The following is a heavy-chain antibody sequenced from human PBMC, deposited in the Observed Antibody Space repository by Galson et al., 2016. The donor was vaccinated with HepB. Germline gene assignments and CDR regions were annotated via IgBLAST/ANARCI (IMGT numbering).Heavy chain of an antibody. J-gene: IGHJ5*02. Sequence: SLRLSCAASGFRFSSYWMTWVRQAPGKGLEWVANIKTDGREQCYGDSVKGRFTISRDNANNTLYLQMNSLRVEDTAVYYCTRVPTYYYSSGTYNNWFDPWGQGTLVTVSA. CDR2: IKTDGREQ. CDR3: TRVPTYYYSSGTYNNWFDP. D-gene: IGHD3-10*01. V-gene: IGHV3-7*01. CDR1: GFRFSSYW.